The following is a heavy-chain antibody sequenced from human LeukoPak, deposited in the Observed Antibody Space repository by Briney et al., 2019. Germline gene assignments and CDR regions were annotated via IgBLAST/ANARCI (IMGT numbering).Heavy chain of an antibody. D-gene: IGHD6-13*01. CDR1: GGSINSYY. Sequence: SETLSLTCTVSGGSINSYYWSWIRQPPGKGLERIGYIYYSGSTNYNPSVKSRVTISVDTSKNQFSLKLSSVTAADTAVYYCARHRGGSSSWYILDYWGQGTLVTVSS. CDR3: ARHRGGSSSWYILDY. CDR2: IYYSGST. J-gene: IGHJ4*02. V-gene: IGHV4-59*08.